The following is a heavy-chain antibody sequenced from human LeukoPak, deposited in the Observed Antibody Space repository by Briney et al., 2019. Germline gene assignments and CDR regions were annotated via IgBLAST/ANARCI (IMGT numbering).Heavy chain of an antibody. D-gene: IGHD3-10*01. CDR1: NDSISSYY. CDR2: IYTSGSI. J-gene: IGHJ5*02. Sequence: SETLSLTCTVSNDSISSYYWSCIRQPAGKGLEWIGRIYTSGSINYNPSLKSRVTVSVDTSKKQFTLKLSSVTAADTAVYYCARGFTMVRGPYGWFDPWGQGALVTVSS. V-gene: IGHV4-4*07. CDR3: ARGFTMVRGPYGWFDP.